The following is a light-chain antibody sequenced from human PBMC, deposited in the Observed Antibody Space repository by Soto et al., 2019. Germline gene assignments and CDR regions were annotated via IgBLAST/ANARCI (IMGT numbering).Light chain of an antibody. J-gene: IGLJ3*02. CDR1: SSNIGSNT. Sequence: QSVLPQPPSASGTPGQRVTISCSGSSSNIGSNTVNWYQQLPGTAPKLLIYSNNQRPSGVSDRFSGSKSGTSASLAISGLQSEDEADYYCAVWDDSLNGWVFGGGTKLTVL. CDR2: SNN. V-gene: IGLV1-44*01. CDR3: AVWDDSLNGWV.